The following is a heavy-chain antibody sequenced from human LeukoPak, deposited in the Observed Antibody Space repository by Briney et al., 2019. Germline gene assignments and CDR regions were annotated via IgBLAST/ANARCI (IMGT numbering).Heavy chain of an antibody. J-gene: IGHJ5*02. V-gene: IGHV4-39*07. CDR3: ARGGVAAEAANWFDP. D-gene: IGHD2-15*01. Sequence: SETLSLTCTVSGGSISSSSYYWGWIRQPPGKGLEWIGSIYYSGSTYYNPSHKRRITITVNTDKNEFYLKLSSGTAADTAVYYCARGGVAAEAANWFDPWGQGTLVTVSS. CDR1: GGSISSSSYY. CDR2: IYYSGST.